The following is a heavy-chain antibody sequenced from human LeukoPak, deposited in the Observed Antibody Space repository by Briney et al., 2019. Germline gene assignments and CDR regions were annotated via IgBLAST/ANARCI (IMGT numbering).Heavy chain of an antibody. D-gene: IGHD2-21*02. V-gene: IGHV3-30-3*01. CDR1: GFTFSSYA. Sequence: GGSLRLSCAASGFTFSSYAMHWVRQAPGKGLGWVAVISYDGSNKYYADSVKGRFTISRDNSKNTLYLQMNSLRAEDTAVYYCARDPCGGDCYTNWFDPWGQGTLVTVSS. CDR3: ARDPCGGDCYTNWFDP. CDR2: ISYDGSNK. J-gene: IGHJ5*02.